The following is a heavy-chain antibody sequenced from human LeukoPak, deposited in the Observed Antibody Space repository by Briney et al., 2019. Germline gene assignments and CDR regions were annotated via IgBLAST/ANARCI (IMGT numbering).Heavy chain of an antibody. D-gene: IGHD4-17*01. CDR1: GFTFSSYE. J-gene: IGHJ4*02. V-gene: IGHV3-48*03. CDR2: ISSSGSTI. Sequence: GGSLRLSCAAPGFTFSSYEMNWVRQAPGKGLEWVSYISSSGSTIYYADSVKGRFTISRDNAKNSLYLQMNSLRAEDTAVYYCAKAPYYGDYGYFDYWGQGTLVTVSS. CDR3: AKAPYYGDYGYFDY.